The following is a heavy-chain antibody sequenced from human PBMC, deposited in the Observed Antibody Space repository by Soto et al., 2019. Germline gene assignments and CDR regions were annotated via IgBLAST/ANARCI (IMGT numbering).Heavy chain of an antibody. J-gene: IGHJ6*02. D-gene: IGHD1-26*01. CDR2: IIPVFGTA. CDR1: GGTFSSYA. V-gene: IGHV1-69*13. CDR3: ARGIVEMATITQMDV. Sequence: ASVKVSCKASGGTFSSYAISWVRQAPGQGLEWMGGIIPVFGTANYAQRFQGRVTITADESTSTAYMELSSLRSEDTAVYYCARGIVEMATITQMDVWGQGTTVTVSS.